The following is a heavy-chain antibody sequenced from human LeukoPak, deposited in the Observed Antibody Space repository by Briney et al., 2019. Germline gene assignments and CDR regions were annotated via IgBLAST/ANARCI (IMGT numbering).Heavy chain of an antibody. CDR1: GFTFSNYD. J-gene: IGHJ4*02. V-gene: IGHV3-30*18. Sequence: PGGSLRLSCAASGFTFSNYDIHWVRQAPGKGLEWVAVISYDGSNKYYADSVKGRFTISRDNSKNTLYLQMNSLSAEDTTVYYCAKDQGGTTPGFDYWGQGTLVTVSS. CDR3: AKDQGGTTPGFDY. CDR2: ISYDGSNK. D-gene: IGHD2-15*01.